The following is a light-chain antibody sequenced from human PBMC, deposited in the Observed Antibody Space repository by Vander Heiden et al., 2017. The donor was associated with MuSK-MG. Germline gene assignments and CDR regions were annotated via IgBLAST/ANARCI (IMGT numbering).Light chain of an antibody. V-gene: IGKV1-39*01. Sequence: DIQMTQPPSSLSASVGDRVTITCRASRTISNYLSWYQQKPGRAPKLLIYAASSLHSGVPSRFSGGGSDTDFTLTISNLQPEDFATYSCQQSYNARLTFGEGTKLQIK. CDR3: QQSYNARLT. J-gene: IGKJ2*01. CDR2: AAS. CDR1: RTISNY.